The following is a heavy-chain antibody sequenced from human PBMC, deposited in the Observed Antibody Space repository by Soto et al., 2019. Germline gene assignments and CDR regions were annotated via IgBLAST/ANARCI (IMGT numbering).Heavy chain of an antibody. D-gene: IGHD1-1*01. CDR2: IYATGTT. CDR1: GASISGFY. Sequence: SETLSLTCTVSGASISGFYWSWLRKSAGKGLEWIGRIYATGTTDYNPSLKSRVMMSVDTSKKQFSLKLRSVTAADTAVYYCVRDGTKTLRDWLDTGGQGISVTVSS. J-gene: IGHJ5*02. V-gene: IGHV4-4*07. CDR3: VRDGTKTLRDWLDT.